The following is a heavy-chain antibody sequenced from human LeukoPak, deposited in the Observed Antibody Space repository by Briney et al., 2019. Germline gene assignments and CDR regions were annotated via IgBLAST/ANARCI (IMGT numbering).Heavy chain of an antibody. CDR1: GGSISSGSYY. CDR2: IYTSGST. Sequence: SETLSLTCTVSGGSISSGSYYWSWIRQPAGKVLEWIGRIYTSGSTYYNPSLKSRVTISVDTSKNQFSLKLSSVTAADTAVYYCARLNSGSYYNYYYYYMDVWGKGTTVTVSS. D-gene: IGHD1-26*01. J-gene: IGHJ6*03. CDR3: ARLNSGSYYNYYYYYMDV. V-gene: IGHV4-61*02.